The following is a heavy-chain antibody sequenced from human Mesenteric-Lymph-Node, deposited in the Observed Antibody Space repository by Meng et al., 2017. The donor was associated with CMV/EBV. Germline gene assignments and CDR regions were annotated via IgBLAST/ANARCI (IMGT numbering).Heavy chain of an antibody. Sequence: SETLSLTCTVSGGSISSGDYYWSWIRQPPGKGLEWIGYIYYSGSTYYNPSLKSRVTISVDTSKNQFSLKLSSVTAADTAVYYCARHKVVVAYCFDYWGQGTLVTVSS. CDR3: ARHKVVVAYCFDY. D-gene: IGHD2-2*01. CDR1: GGSISSGDYY. V-gene: IGHV4-30-4*08. CDR2: IYYSGST. J-gene: IGHJ4*02.